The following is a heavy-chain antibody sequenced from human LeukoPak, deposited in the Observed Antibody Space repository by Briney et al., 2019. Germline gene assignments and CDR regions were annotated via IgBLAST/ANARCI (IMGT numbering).Heavy chain of an antibody. J-gene: IGHJ6*02. CDR1: GVSISSYY. Sequence: SETLSLTCTVSGVSISSYYWSWIRQPPGKGLEWIGYIYYSGSTNYNPSLKSRVTISVDTSKNQFSLKLSSVTAADTAVYYCARHTTVVDYYYGMDVWGQGTTVTVSS. V-gene: IGHV4-59*08. CDR3: ARHTTVVDYYYGMDV. D-gene: IGHD4-23*01. CDR2: IYYSGST.